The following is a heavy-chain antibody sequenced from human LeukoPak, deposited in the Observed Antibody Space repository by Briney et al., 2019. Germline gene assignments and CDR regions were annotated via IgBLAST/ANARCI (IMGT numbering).Heavy chain of an antibody. CDR2: IYYSGST. J-gene: IGHJ4*02. Sequence: SETLSLTCTVSGGPISSYYWSWIRQPPGKGLEWIGYIYYSGSTNYNPSLKSRVTISVDTSKNQFSLKLSSVTAADTAVYYCARVPYGSGSYYEYWGQGTLVTVSS. V-gene: IGHV4-59*01. CDR3: ARVPYGSGSYYEY. D-gene: IGHD3-10*01. CDR1: GGPISSYY.